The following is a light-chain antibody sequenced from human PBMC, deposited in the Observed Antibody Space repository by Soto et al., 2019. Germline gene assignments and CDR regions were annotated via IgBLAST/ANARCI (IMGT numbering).Light chain of an antibody. CDR2: EVS. CDR3: CSFAGSFYV. J-gene: IGLJ1*01. V-gene: IGLV2-11*01. Sequence: QSALTQPRSVSGSPGQSVAISCTGTSRDVDAYDFVSWYQHHPGKAPKLIISEVSKRPSGVSPRFSGSKSGNTATLTISGLHAEDEADYFCCSFAGSFYVFGTGTKGTVL. CDR1: SRDVDAYDF.